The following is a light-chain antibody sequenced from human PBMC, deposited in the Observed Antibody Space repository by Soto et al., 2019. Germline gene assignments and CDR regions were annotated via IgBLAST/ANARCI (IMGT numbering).Light chain of an antibody. Sequence: DIQMTQSPSTLSASVGDRFTITCRASKNINTWVAWYQQKPGKAPKLLIYDASSLESGVPSRVSGSGSGTEFTLTISSLQPDDFATYYCQHYNSYSEAFGQGTTGDIK. J-gene: IGKJ1*01. CDR1: KNINTW. CDR3: QHYNSYSEA. V-gene: IGKV1-5*01. CDR2: DAS.